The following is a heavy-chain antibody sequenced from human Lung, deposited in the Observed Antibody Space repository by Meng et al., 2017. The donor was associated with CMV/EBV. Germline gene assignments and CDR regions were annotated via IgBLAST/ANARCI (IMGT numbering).Heavy chain of an antibody. Sequence: VSCRASGYTFTSHGITWVRQAPGQGLEWMGWISPSIGSTNYAQKVEGRVTMTTDRSTTTAYLGLRSLRYDDTAVYFCARGTGIFDYWGQGTLVTVSS. J-gene: IGHJ4*02. D-gene: IGHD7-27*01. CDR1: GYTFTSHG. CDR2: ISPSIGST. V-gene: IGHV1-18*04. CDR3: ARGTGIFDY.